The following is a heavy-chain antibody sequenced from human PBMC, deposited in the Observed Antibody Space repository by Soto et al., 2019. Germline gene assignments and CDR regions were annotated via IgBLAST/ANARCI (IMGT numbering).Heavy chain of an antibody. CDR2: IIPILGIA. Sequence: QVQLVQSGAEVKKPGSSVKVSCKASGGTFSSYTISWGRQAPGQGLEWMGRIIPILGIATYAQQFQGRVTINADKSTSTAYMERSSRRSEDTAMYYCARVSGDCSGGSCYGDIDYWGKGTLVTV. D-gene: IGHD2-15*01. CDR1: GGTFSSYT. CDR3: ARVSGDCSGGSCYGDIDY. V-gene: IGHV1-69*02. J-gene: IGHJ4*02.